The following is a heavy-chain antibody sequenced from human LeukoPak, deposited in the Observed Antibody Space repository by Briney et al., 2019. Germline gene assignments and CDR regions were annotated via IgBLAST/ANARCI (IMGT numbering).Heavy chain of an antibody. Sequence: SETLSLTCTVSGGSISSYYWSWIRQPPGKGLEWIGYIYYSGSTNYNPSLKSRVTISVDTSKNQFSLKLSSVTAADTAVYYCARDRPTVWGRAFDIWGQGTMVTVSS. CDR3: ARDRPTVWGRAFDI. D-gene: IGHD3-16*01. J-gene: IGHJ3*02. CDR1: GGSISSYY. CDR2: IYYSGST. V-gene: IGHV4-59*01.